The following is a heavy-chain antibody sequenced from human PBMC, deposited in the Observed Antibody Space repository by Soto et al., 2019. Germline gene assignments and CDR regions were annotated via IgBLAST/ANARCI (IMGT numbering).Heavy chain of an antibody. CDR3: ESIHRNSPLGIHV. CDR1: GGSISSYY. V-gene: IGHV4-4*07. CDR2: IYTSGST. J-gene: IGHJ6*02. Sequence: SETLSLTCTVSGGSISSYYWNWIRQPAGKGLEWLGRIYTSGSTSYNPSLKSRVTMSVDTSKTQFSLKLSSVTAADTAVYYCESIHRNSPLGIHVWGQATKVTVS.